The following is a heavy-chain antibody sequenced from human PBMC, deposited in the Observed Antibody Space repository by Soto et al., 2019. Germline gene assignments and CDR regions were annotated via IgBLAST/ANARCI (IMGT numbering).Heavy chain of an antibody. J-gene: IGHJ4*02. V-gene: IGHV3-30*18. CDR2: VTYDGRNA. CDR3: AKGKSVTRSGVVYFDY. Sequence: QVQLVESGGGVVQPGRSLRLSCAASGFMFSSYGMFWVRQAPGKGLEWVAVVTYDGRNAYYGEFVKGRFTISRDNSNNMLYLQMNSLRAEDTAVYYCAKGKSVTRSGVVYFDYWGLGTPLTVSS. CDR1: GFMFSSYG. D-gene: IGHD3-3*01.